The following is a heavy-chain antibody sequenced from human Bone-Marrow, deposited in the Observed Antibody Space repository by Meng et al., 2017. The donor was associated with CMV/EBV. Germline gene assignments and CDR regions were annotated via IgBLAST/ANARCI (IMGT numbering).Heavy chain of an antibody. D-gene: IGHD3-3*01. CDR2: INPKSGVT. Sequence: ASVKVSCKVSGYTFSDYFLHWVRQAPGQGLEWMGWINPKSGVTNYAQRFQDRVTMTTDTSIRTVYMDLSRLTSDDTAIFYCARDLGVGAAGYWGQGTLVTVPS. CDR1: GYTFSDYF. V-gene: IGHV1-2*02. J-gene: IGHJ4*01. CDR3: ARDLGVGAAGY.